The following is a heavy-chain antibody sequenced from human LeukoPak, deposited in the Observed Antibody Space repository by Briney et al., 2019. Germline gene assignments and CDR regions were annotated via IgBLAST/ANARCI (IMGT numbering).Heavy chain of an antibody. CDR2: IYYSGST. CDR1: GGSISSYY. J-gene: IGHJ6*02. Sequence: SETLSLTCTVSGGSISSYYWSWIRQPPGKGLEWIGYIYYSGSTNYNPSLKSRVTISVDTSKNQFPLKLSSVTAADTAVYYCARDSGGYDILTGYYTGVYYYYGMDVWGQGTTVTVSS. V-gene: IGHV4-59*01. CDR3: ARDSGGYDILTGYYTGVYYYYGMDV. D-gene: IGHD3-9*01.